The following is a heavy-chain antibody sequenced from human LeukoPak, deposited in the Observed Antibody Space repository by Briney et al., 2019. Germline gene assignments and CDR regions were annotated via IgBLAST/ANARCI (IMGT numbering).Heavy chain of an antibody. D-gene: IGHD6-13*01. CDR1: GYTFTIYC. J-gene: IGHJ4*02. CDR3: ARPTHASIAAAGTLGNY. CDR2: ISAYNGNT. V-gene: IGHV1-18*01. Sequence: GASVKLSCKSSGYTFTIYCISWVRQPPGQGLEWVGWISAYNGNTNYAQKLQGRVTMTTDTSTSTAYKELRSLRSDDTAVYHSARPTHASIAAAGTLGNYWGQGTLVSVSS.